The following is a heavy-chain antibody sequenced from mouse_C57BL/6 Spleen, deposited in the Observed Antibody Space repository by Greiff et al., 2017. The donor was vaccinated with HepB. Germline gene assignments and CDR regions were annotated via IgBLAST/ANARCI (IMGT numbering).Heavy chain of an antibody. CDR1: GYAFSSSW. D-gene: IGHD3-1*01. CDR3: ARSGKDYAMDY. CDR2: IYPGDGDT. V-gene: IGHV1-82*01. Sequence: LVESGPELVKPGASVKISCKASGYAFSSSWMNWVKQRPGKGLEWIGRIYPGDGDTNYNGKFKGKATLTADKSSSTAYMQLSSLTSEDSAVYFCARSGKDYAMDYWGQGTSVTVSS. J-gene: IGHJ4*01.